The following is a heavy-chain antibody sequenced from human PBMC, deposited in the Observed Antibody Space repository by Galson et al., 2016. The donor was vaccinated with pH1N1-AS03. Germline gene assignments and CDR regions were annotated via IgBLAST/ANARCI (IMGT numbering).Heavy chain of an antibody. J-gene: IGHJ4*02. Sequence: SVKVSCKASGGTLDNYAVNWVRQAPGQGLEWMGGISPIFGSANHAQKSQGRVTTTADIFTNTAYMELSGLSSEDTAVYYCARGLTYHFGSGSVFWGQGTLVTVSS. CDR3: ARGLTYHFGSGSVF. D-gene: IGHD3-10*01. CDR2: ISPIFGSA. CDR1: GGTLDNYA. V-gene: IGHV1-69*06.